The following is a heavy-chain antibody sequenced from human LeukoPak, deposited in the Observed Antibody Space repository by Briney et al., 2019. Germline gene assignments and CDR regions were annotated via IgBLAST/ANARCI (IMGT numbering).Heavy chain of an antibody. V-gene: IGHV4-59*01. CDR3: ARVRERRYFDWLLSSYYFDY. CDR1: GGSISSYY. Sequence: SETLSLTCTVSGGSISSYYWSWIRQPPGKGLEWIGYIYYSGSTNYNPSLKSRVTISVGTSKNQFSLKLSSVTAADTAVYYCARVRERRYFDWLLSSYYFDYWGQGTLVTVSS. D-gene: IGHD3-9*01. J-gene: IGHJ4*02. CDR2: IYYSGST.